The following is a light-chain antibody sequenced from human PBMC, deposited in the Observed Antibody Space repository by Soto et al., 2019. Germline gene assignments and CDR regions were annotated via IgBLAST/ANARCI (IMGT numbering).Light chain of an antibody. CDR3: SSYASNRILL. Sequence: QSALTQPASGSGSHGQSITISCTGTSSDIGAYNFVSWYQQHPGRAPKLMIYAVSNRPSVVSGRFSGSKSGNTASLTISGLQAEDDADYYCSSYASNRILLFGGGTKLTVL. CDR1: SSDIGAYNF. J-gene: IGLJ3*02. V-gene: IGLV2-14*03. CDR2: AVS.